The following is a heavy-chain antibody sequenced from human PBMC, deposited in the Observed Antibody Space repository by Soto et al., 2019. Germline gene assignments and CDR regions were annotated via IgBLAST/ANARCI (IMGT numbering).Heavy chain of an antibody. CDR2: IRSGGNT. CDR3: VRENYYYGMDV. V-gene: IGHV3-66*01. Sequence: EVQLVESGGGLVQPGGSLRLSRAASGFTVSTDWMYWVRQAPGKGLEWVSVIRSGGNTYYADSVEGRFTISRDNSKNTVYLQMNSLRAEDTAVYYCVRENYYYGMDVWGQGTTVTVSS. J-gene: IGHJ6*02. CDR1: GFTVSTDW.